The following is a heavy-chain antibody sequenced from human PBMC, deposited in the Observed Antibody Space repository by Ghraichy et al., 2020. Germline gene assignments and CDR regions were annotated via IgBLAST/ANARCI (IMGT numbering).Heavy chain of an antibody. D-gene: IGHD4-17*01. Sequence: GESLNISCAASGFTFSSYVMIWVRQAPGKGLEWVSGISGSGDKIYYADSVKGRFTISRDNSKNTLYLQMNTLRAEDTAVYYCAKDVPDYGDFFGTDCWGQGTLVTVSS. CDR3: AKDVPDYGDFFGTDC. CDR1: GFTFSSYV. V-gene: IGHV3-23*01. J-gene: IGHJ4*02. CDR2: ISGSGDKI.